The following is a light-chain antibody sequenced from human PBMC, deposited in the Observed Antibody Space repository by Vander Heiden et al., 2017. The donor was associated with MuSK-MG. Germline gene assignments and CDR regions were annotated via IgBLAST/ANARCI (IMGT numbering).Light chain of an antibody. CDR3: QQNDSTPALT. Sequence: DIQMTPSPSSLSASVGERDTITCRASQSIISYLNWYQQKPGKAPKLLIYAASSLQRGVPSRFSGSGCGTDFTLTISSLQPEDFATYYCQQNDSTPALTFGGGTKVEIK. V-gene: IGKV1-39*01. CDR1: QSIISY. J-gene: IGKJ4*01. CDR2: AAS.